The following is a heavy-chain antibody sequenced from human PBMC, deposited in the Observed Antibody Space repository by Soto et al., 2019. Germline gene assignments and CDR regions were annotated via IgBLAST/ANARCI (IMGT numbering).Heavy chain of an antibody. J-gene: IGHJ3*02. Sequence: EVQLLESGGGLVQPGGSLRLSCAGSGFTFSRYDMSWVRQAPGKGLEWVSGISRGGDDTYYADSVKGRFIISRDNSKSTLYLQIHSLRAEDTALFYRAYSSGWMDAFDMWGQGTLVTVSA. CDR3: AYSSGWMDAFDM. D-gene: IGHD6-19*01. CDR2: ISRGGDDT. V-gene: IGHV3-23*01. CDR1: GFTFSRYD.